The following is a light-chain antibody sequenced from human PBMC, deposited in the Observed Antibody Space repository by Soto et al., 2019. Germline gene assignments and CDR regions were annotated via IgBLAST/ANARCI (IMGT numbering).Light chain of an antibody. CDR2: DAS. V-gene: IGKV3D-15*01. Sequence: IVMPQSPATLSVAPGERATLSCRASQSVSNNLAWYQQKPGQAPRLLIYDASNRATGIPARFSGSGSGTEFTLTISSLQPEDLAVYYCQQYDTWPITFGPGTKVDIK. CDR3: QQYDTWPIT. CDR1: QSVSNN. J-gene: IGKJ3*01.